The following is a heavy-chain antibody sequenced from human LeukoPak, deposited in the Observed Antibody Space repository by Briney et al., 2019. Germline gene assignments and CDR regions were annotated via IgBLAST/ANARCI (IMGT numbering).Heavy chain of an antibody. J-gene: IGHJ4*02. CDR3: ARDSNYYGSGSYLYD. V-gene: IGHV3-74*01. Sequence: AGGSLRLSCAASGVTFSSYWMHWVRHAPGKGRVWVSRINSDGSSTNYADSVKGRFTISRDNAKNTLYLQMNSLRAEDTAIYYCARDSNYYGSGSYLYDWGQETLVTVSS. CDR2: INSDGSST. D-gene: IGHD3-10*01. CDR1: GVTFSSYW.